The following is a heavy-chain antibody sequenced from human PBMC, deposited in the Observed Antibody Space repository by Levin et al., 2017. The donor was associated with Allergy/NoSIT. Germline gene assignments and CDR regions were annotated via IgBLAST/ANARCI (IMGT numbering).Heavy chain of an antibody. CDR3: AKNSYSSASYFDY. J-gene: IGHJ4*02. Sequence: GESLKISCAASGFTFSTYCMHWVSQAQGKGLEWVAVISYDGSNKYYADSVKGRFTISRDNSKNTLYLQMNSLRAEDTAVYYCAKNSYSSASYFDYWGQGTLVTVSS. D-gene: IGHD6-19*01. CDR1: GFTFSTYC. CDR2: ISYDGSNK. V-gene: IGHV3-30*18.